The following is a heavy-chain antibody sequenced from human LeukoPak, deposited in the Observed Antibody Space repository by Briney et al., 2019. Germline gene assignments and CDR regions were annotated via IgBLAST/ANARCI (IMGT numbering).Heavy chain of an antibody. CDR2: ISSSSSYI. D-gene: IGHD4-11*01. CDR3: ARDKWLTTTHYFDY. CDR1: GFIFSTYS. V-gene: IGHV3-21*01. J-gene: IGHJ4*02. Sequence: GGSLRLSCAASGFIFSTYSMNWVRQAPGKGLEWVSSISSSSSYIYYADSVKGRFTVSRDNAKNSVYLQMNSLRAEDTAVYYCARDKWLTTTHYFDYWGQGTLVTVSP.